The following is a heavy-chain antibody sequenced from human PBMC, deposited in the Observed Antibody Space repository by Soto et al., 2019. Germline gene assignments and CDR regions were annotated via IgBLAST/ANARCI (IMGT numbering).Heavy chain of an antibody. CDR2: IYPGDSER. D-gene: IGHD2-2*02. CDR3: ARSHCSTTSRYTWIGYGMDG. V-gene: IGHV5-51*01. Sequence: GESLKIPFKVHCDSLSCYWIAWVRQLPGQGLEWLGIIYPGDSERRYSPSFHGQVTILVDKSSSTAYLQWSSLKASDTAIYYCARSHCSTTSRYTWIGYGMDGRGQGTTVTLSS. J-gene: IGHJ6*02. CDR1: CDSLSCYW.